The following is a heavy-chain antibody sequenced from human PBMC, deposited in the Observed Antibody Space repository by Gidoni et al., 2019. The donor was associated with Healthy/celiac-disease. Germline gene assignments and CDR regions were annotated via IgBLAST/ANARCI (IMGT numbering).Heavy chain of an antibody. J-gene: IGHJ6*04. V-gene: IGHV3-21*01. CDR1: GFTFSNYS. CDR2: ISRSSSYI. D-gene: IGHD5-12*01. Sequence: EVQLVESGGGLVKPGGSLRLSCAASGFTFSNYSMNWVLQAAGKGLEWVSSISRSSSYIYYADSVKGRFTISRDNAKNSLYLQMNSLRAEDTAVYYCARDTHNWSGYARMDVWGKGTTVTVSS. CDR3: ARDTHNWSGYARMDV.